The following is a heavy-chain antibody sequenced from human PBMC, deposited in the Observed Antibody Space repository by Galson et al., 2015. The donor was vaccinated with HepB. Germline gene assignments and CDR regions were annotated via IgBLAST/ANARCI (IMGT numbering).Heavy chain of an antibody. D-gene: IGHD1-26*01. CDR1: GFTFSSYW. CDR3: ARVRGGSYFPYFDY. Sequence: SLRLSCAASGFTFSSYWMSWVRQAPGKGLEWVANIKQDGSEKYYVDSVKGRFTISRDNAKNSLYLQMNSLRAEDTAVYYCARVRGGSYFPYFDYWGQGTLVTVSS. V-gene: IGHV3-7*03. CDR2: IKQDGSEK. J-gene: IGHJ4*02.